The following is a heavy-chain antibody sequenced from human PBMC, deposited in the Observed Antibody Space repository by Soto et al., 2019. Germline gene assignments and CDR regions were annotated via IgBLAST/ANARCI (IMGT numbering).Heavy chain of an antibody. CDR1: GGTFSSYA. D-gene: IGHD2-2*01. J-gene: IGHJ6*02. CDR2: IIPIFGTA. Sequence: SVKVSCKASGGTFSSYAISWVRQAPGQGLEWMGGIIPIFGTANYAQKFQGRVTITADESTSTAYMELSSLRSEDTAMYYCARGEGDYCSSTSCYPGAGYYYYGMDVWGQGTTVTVSS. CDR3: ARGEGDYCSSTSCYPGAGYYYYGMDV. V-gene: IGHV1-69*13.